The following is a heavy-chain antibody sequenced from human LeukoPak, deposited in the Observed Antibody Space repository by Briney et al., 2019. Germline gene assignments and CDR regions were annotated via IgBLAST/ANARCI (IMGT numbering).Heavy chain of an antibody. V-gene: IGHV1-2*02. D-gene: IGHD3-10*01. CDR3: ARQYYYGSGSYYDSYYFDY. CDR1: GYTFTGYY. Sequence: GASVKVSCKASGYTFTGYYMHWVPQAPGQGLEWMVWINPNSGGTNYAQKFQGRVTMTRDTSISTAYMELSRLRSDDTAVYYCARQYYYGSGSYYDSYYFDYWGQGTLVTVSS. CDR2: INPNSGGT. J-gene: IGHJ4*02.